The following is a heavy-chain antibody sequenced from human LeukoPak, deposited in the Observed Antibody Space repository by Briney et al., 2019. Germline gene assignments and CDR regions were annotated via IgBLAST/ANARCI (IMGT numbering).Heavy chain of an antibody. D-gene: IGHD3-3*01. CDR2: ISAYNGNT. Sequence: GASVKVSCKASGYTFTSYGISWVRQAPGQGLEWMGWISAYNGNTNYAQKLQGRVTMTTDTSTSTAYMELRSLRSDDTAVYYCARGGSYRWSGYYDDYWGQGTLVTVSS. CDR1: GYTFTSYG. V-gene: IGHV1-18*01. J-gene: IGHJ4*02. CDR3: ARGGSYRWSGYYDDY.